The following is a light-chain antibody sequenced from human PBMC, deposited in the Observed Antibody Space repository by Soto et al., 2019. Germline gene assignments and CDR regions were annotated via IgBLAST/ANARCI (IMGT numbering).Light chain of an antibody. CDR3: QQSYSTPLT. J-gene: IGKJ4*02. V-gene: IGKV1-39*01. Sequence: DIQMTQSPSSLSASVGDRVTITCRASQSISSYLNWYQQKPGKAPKFLIYDASSLQSGVPSRFSGSGSGTDFTIIISSLQPEDFSTYFCQQSYSTPLTFGGGTKVDIK. CDR1: QSISSY. CDR2: DAS.